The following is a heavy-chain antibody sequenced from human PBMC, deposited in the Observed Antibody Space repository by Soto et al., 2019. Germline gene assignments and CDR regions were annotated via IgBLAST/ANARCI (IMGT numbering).Heavy chain of an antibody. V-gene: IGHV3-73*02. CDR2: IRSKANSYAT. Sequence: EVQLVESGGGLVQPGGSLKLSCAASGFTFSGSAIHWVRQASGTGLEWIGRIRSKANSYATAYGASVKGRFTISRDDPKNTAYLQMNSLKTEDTAVYYCTRHQKGGVTTVVVDDHWGQRTLVTVSS. D-gene: IGHD4-17*01. J-gene: IGHJ4*02. CDR3: TRHQKGGVTTVVVDDH. CDR1: GFTFSGSA.